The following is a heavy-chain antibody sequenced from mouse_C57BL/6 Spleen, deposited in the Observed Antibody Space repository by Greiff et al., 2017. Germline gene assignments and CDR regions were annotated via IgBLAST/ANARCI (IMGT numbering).Heavy chain of an antibody. Sequence: DVHLVESGGGLVKPGGSLKLSCAASGFTFSDYGMHWVRQAPEKGLEWVAYISSGSSTIYDADTVKGRFTISRDNAKNTLFLQMTSLRSEDTAMYYCVYSSYAMDYWGQGTSVTVSS. V-gene: IGHV5-17*01. D-gene: IGHD2-1*01. CDR2: ISSGSSTI. CDR1: GFTFSDYG. CDR3: VYSSYAMDY. J-gene: IGHJ4*01.